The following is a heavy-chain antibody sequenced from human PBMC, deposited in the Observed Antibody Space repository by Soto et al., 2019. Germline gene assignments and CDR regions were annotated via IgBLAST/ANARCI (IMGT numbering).Heavy chain of an antibody. J-gene: IGHJ4*02. CDR3: VRDGSTGWHFDS. CDR1: GFTFSSYG. CDR2: TRQVGGQT. V-gene: IGHV3-7*01. Sequence: EVQLVESGGGLVQPGGSLRLSCEASGFTFSSYGMSWIRQAPGKGLEWVANTRQVGGQTYLVDSVQGRFTISGDNAKNAVYLQKNSLRAEDTAGYYSVRDGSTGWHFDSWGQGTLVTVSS. D-gene: IGHD6-19*01.